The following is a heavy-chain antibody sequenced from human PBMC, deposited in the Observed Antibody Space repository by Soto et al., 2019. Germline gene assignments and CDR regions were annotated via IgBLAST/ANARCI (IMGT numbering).Heavy chain of an antibody. CDR2: IYYSGST. V-gene: IGHV4-31*03. CDR1: GDSISSGGYY. D-gene: IGHD4-4*01. Sequence: SETLSLTCTVSGDSISSGGYYWSWIRQHPGKGLEWIGYIYYSGSTDYNPSLKGRITISLDTSKNQFSLKLSSVTAADTAVYYCARAVGYVDNYLSSLIYLGQGALVNASS. CDR3: ARAVGYVDNYLSSLIY. J-gene: IGHJ4*02.